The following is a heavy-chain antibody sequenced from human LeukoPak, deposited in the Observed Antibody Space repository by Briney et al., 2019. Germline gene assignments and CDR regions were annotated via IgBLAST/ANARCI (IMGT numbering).Heavy chain of an antibody. CDR2: IIGSSGST. CDR1: GFSFNNYA. D-gene: IGHD3-10*01. J-gene: IGHJ6*03. Sequence: PEGSLRLSCVASGFSFNNYAMNWVRQAPGKGLEWVSLIIGSSGSTFYADSVKGRFTISRDNSKNTLYLQMNSLRAEDTAVYYCAKQGSSAVHYYYYMDVWGKGTTVTVSS. CDR3: AKQGSSAVHYYYYMDV. V-gene: IGHV3-23*01.